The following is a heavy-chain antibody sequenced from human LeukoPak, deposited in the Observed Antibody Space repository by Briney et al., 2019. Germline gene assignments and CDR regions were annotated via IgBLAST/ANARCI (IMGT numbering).Heavy chain of an antibody. CDR1: GFTFSTYY. V-gene: IGHV3-48*01. CDR2: ISRSSSTI. CDR3: ASGSSGWYGGYFDY. J-gene: IGHJ4*02. Sequence: GGSLRLSCAASGFTFSTYYMNWVRQAPGKGLVWVSYISRSSSTIYYADSVQGRFTISRDNAKNSLYLQMNSLRAEDTAVYYCASGSSGWYGGYFDYWGQGTLVTVSS. D-gene: IGHD6-19*01.